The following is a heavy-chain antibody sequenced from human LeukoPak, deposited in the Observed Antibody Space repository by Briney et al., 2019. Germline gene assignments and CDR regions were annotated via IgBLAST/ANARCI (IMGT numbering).Heavy chain of an antibody. CDR3: ARAGGFFSPFGY. V-gene: IGHV4-31*03. CDR1: GGSISSGGYY. J-gene: IGHJ4*02. Sequence: PSETLSLTCTVSGGSISSGGYYWSWIRQHPGKGLEWIGYIYYSGSTYYNPSLKSRVTISVDTSKNQFSLKLSSVTAADTAVYYCARAGGFFSPFGYWGQGTLVTVSS. D-gene: IGHD3-3*01. CDR2: IYYSGST.